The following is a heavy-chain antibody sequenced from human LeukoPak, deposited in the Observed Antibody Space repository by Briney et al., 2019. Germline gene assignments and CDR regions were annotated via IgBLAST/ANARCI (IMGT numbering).Heavy chain of an antibody. CDR1: GFTFDDYA. CDR3: AKDRGDYGDYQYYFDS. CDR2: LSWNSGRI. V-gene: IGHV3-9*01. Sequence: PGRSLRLSCAASGFTFDDYAMHWVRQAPGKGLEWVSGLSWNSGRIGYADSVKGRFTISRDNAKTSLYLQMNSLRAEDTALYYCAKDRGDYGDYQYYFDSWGQGTLVTVSS. D-gene: IGHD4-17*01. J-gene: IGHJ4*02.